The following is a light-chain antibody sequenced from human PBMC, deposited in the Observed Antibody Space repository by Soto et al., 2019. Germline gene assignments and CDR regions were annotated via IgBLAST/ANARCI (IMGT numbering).Light chain of an antibody. CDR2: KAS. CDR1: QSISSR. Sequence: DIQMTQSPSTLSASVGDRVTISCRASQSISSRLAWYQQKAGKAPKLLIYKASGLQSGVPSRFRGSGSGTEFTLIISSLQPDDFATYYCQQYARNPLTFGGGTKVDIK. CDR3: QQYARNPLT. V-gene: IGKV1-5*03. J-gene: IGKJ4*01.